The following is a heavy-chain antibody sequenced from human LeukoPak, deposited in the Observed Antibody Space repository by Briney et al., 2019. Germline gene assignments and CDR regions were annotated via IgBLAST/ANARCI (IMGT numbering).Heavy chain of an antibody. Sequence: QTGGSLRLSCAASGFTFSSYTMSWVRQAPGKGLEWVSVISGGGSTYYGDSVKGRFTISRDNSKNTLFLQMNSLRAEDTAVYYCARDNDYWGQGTLVTVSS. CDR2: ISGGGST. V-gene: IGHV3-53*01. J-gene: IGHJ4*02. CDR3: ARDNDY. CDR1: GFTFSSYT.